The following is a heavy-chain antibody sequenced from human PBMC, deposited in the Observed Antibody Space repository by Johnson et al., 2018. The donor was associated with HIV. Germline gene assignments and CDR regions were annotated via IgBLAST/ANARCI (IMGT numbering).Heavy chain of an antibody. CDR1: GFTFSSYA. D-gene: IGHD6-6*01. CDR3: ARVYSSSSAHAFDI. CDR2: ISYDGSNK. Sequence: QVQLVESGGGVVQPGRSLRLSCAASGFTFSSYAMHWVRQAPGKGLEWVAVISYDGSNKYYADSVKGGFTISRDNSKNTLYLQMNSLRAEDTAVYYCARVYSSSSAHAFDIWGQGTMVTVSS. J-gene: IGHJ3*02. V-gene: IGHV3-30*04.